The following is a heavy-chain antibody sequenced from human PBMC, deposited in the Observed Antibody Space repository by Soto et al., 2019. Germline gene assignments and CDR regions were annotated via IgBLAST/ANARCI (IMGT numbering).Heavy chain of an antibody. CDR2: IYYSGNT. D-gene: IGHD6-13*01. J-gene: IGHJ4*02. V-gene: IGHV4-39*01. CDR3: ASIAAPGTTHFDF. CDR1: GGSLGSSSYY. Sequence: PSETLSLTCTVSGGSLGSSSYYWGWIRQSPGKGLEWIGNIYYSGNTFYNPSLKSRVTISVDTSKNQLYLHLSAVTAADTVIFYCASIAAPGTTHFDFWGQGTLVTVSS.